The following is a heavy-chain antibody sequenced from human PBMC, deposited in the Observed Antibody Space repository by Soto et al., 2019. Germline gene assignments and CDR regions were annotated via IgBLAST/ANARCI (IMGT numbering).Heavy chain of an antibody. J-gene: IGHJ4*02. D-gene: IGHD6-25*01. CDR2: IITGGGST. CDR3: ARSREIIASAGSFDY. CDR1: GSPFISHF. Sequence: EVQLLESGGGLVQPGGSRGLSCAAPGSPFISHFMAWVGQAPGKGLGWVSGIITGGGSTDYADSVKGRFTISRDNSKNTLHLQMKSLRAEDTAVYYCARSREIIASAGSFDYWGQGTLVTVSS. V-gene: IGHV3-23*01.